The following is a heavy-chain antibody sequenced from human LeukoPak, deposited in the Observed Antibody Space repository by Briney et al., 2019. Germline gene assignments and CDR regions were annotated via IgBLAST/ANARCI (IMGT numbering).Heavy chain of an antibody. J-gene: IGHJ4*02. D-gene: IGHD6-13*01. V-gene: IGHV3-23*01. CDR2: ISGSGGST. CDR3: AKGSAAAGTGRYYFDY. Sequence: PGGSLRLSCAASGFTFDDYAMHWVRQAPGKGLEWVSGISGSGGSTYYADSVKGRFTISRDNSKNTLYLQMNSLRAEDTAVYYCAKGSAAAGTGRYYFDYWGQGTLVTVSS. CDR1: GFTFDDYA.